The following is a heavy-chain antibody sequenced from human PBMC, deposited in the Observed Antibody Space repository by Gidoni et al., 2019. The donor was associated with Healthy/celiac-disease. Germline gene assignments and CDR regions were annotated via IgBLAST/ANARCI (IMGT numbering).Heavy chain of an antibody. Sequence: EVQLVESGGVVVQPGGSLRLSCAASGFTFDDYTMHWVRQAPGKGLEWVSLISWDGGSTYYADSVKGRFTISRDNSKNSLYLQMNSLRTEDTALYYCAKDNGAYGDSNWYFDLWGRGTLVTVSS. V-gene: IGHV3-43*01. J-gene: IGHJ2*01. CDR2: ISWDGGST. CDR3: AKDNGAYGDSNWYFDL. D-gene: IGHD4-17*01. CDR1: GFTFDDYT.